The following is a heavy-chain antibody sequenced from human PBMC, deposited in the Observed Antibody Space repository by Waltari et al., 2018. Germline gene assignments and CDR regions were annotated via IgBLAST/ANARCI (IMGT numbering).Heavy chain of an antibody. CDR3: AKDSAFRYNLYANYYFEF. D-gene: IGHD1-20*01. V-gene: IGHV3-30*18. CDR2: ISYDGSTT. Sequence: QVQLVESGGGVVQPGGSLRLSCLTSGFPFTNCGKHWVRPTPGKGLEWVAFISYDGSTTYYADSVKGRFTISRDTSKNTVFLQMSSLRAEDTAVYYCAKDSAFRYNLYANYYFEFWGQGTLVTVSS. J-gene: IGHJ4*02. CDR1: GFPFTNCG.